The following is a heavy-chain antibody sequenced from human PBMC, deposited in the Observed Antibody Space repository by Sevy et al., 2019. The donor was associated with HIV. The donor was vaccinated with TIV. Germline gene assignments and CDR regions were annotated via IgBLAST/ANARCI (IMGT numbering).Heavy chain of an antibody. CDR2: ISYDGSNK. J-gene: IGHJ3*02. V-gene: IGHV3-30-3*01. CDR1: GFTFSSYA. D-gene: IGHD2-2*01. CDR3: ARDGNVVVPAARRAAAASQAFDI. Sequence: GGSLRLSCAASGFTFSSYAMHWVRQAPGKGLEWVAVISYDGSNKYYADSVKGRFTISRDNSKNTLYLQMNSLRAEDMAVYYCARDGNVVVPAARRAAAASQAFDIWGQGTMVTVSS.